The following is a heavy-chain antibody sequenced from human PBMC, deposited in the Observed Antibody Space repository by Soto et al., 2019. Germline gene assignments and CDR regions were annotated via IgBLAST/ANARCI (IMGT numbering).Heavy chain of an antibody. CDR2: IDPSDSYT. Sequence: GESLKISCKGSGYSFTSYWISWVRQMPGKGLEWMGRIDPSDSYTNYSPSFQGHVTISADKSISTAYLQWSSLKASDTAMYYCATFDFWSRNYYYGMDVWGQGTTVTVSS. CDR1: GYSFTSYW. J-gene: IGHJ6*02. CDR3: ATFDFWSRNYYYGMDV. D-gene: IGHD3-3*01. V-gene: IGHV5-10-1*01.